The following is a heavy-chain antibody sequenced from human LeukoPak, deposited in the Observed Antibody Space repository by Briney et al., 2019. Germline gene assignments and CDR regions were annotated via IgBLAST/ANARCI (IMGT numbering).Heavy chain of an antibody. CDR2: ISSSSRHI. V-gene: IGHV3-21*06. D-gene: IGHD5-24*01. Sequence: PGGSLRLSCGASGFTFSNQSMIWVRQAPGKGLEWLSSISSSSRHIYYADSVKGRFTISRDNAKNSLYLQMNSLRAEDTAIYYCTRVGYIDEGIDYWGQGTLVTVSS. CDR3: TRVGYIDEGIDY. J-gene: IGHJ4*02. CDR1: GFTFSNQS.